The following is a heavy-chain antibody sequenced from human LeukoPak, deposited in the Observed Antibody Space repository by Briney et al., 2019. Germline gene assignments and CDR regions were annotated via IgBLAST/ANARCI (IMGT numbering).Heavy chain of an antibody. J-gene: IGHJ4*02. CDR1: GFTFSSYS. D-gene: IGHD6-19*01. CDR2: ISSSSIYI. CDR3: ARGHSSGWYPVDY. Sequence: KPGGSLRLSCAASGFTFSSYSMNWVRQAPGKGLEWVSSISSSSIYIYYADSVKGRFTISRDNAKNSLYLQMNSLRAEDTAVYYCARGHSSGWYPVDYWGQGTLVTVSS. V-gene: IGHV3-21*01.